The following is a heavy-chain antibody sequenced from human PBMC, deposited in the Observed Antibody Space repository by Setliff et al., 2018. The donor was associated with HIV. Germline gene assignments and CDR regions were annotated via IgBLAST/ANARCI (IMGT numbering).Heavy chain of an antibody. Sequence: PGGSLRLSCAASGFSFGTYSMNWVRQAPGKGLEWVSYISGGSDLKDYADSVKGRFTISRDNAKNTLYLQMNSLRAEDTAVYYCAKMGSPVGPDAFDIWGQGTMVTVSS. J-gene: IGHJ3*02. D-gene: IGHD2-8*01. CDR3: AKMGSPVGPDAFDI. V-gene: IGHV3-48*01. CDR2: ISGGSDLK. CDR1: GFSFGTYS.